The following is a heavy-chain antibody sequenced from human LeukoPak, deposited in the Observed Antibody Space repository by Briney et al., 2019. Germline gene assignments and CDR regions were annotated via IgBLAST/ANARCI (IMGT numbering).Heavy chain of an antibody. Sequence: GGSLRLSCAASGFTFSSYAMHWVRQAPGKGLEWVAVISYDGGNKYYADSVKGRFTISRDNSKNTVYLQMNSLRTEDTAVYYCARGRGMATTSRGDYWGRGTLATVSS. CDR3: ARGRGMATTSRGDY. CDR2: ISYDGGNK. D-gene: IGHD5-24*01. V-gene: IGHV3-30-3*01. J-gene: IGHJ4*02. CDR1: GFTFSSYA.